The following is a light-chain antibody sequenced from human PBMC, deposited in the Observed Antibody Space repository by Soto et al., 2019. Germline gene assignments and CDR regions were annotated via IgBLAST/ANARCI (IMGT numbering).Light chain of an antibody. J-gene: IGKJ5*01. CDR2: GAS. Sequence: EIVLTQSPATLSLSPGERATLSCRASQSVSSSYLAWYQQKPGQAPRLLIYGASSRATGIPDRFSGSGSGTDFTLTISRLEPGDFAVYYCQQDYNLPITFGQGTRLENK. V-gene: IGKV3-20*01. CDR3: QQDYNLPIT. CDR1: QSVSSSY.